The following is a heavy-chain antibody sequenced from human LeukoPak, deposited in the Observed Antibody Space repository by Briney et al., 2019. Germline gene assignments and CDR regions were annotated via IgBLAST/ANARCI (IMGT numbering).Heavy chain of an antibody. V-gene: IGHV3-23*01. CDR3: AKSDPFISAAGILEH. CDR2: ISGSSGST. D-gene: IGHD6-13*01. CDR1: GFIFSNYA. Sequence: GGSLRLSCAASGFIFSNYAMSWVRQAPGKGLEWVSGISGSSGSTYYADSVKGRFTISRDNSKSTLHLQLNTLRAEDTAVYYCAKSDPFISAAGILEHWGQGTLVTVSS. J-gene: IGHJ4*02.